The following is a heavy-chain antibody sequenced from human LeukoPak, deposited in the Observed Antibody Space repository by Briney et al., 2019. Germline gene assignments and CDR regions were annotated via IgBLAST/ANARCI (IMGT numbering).Heavy chain of an antibody. D-gene: IGHD6-19*01. CDR1: GYSFTSYW. CDR2: IDPSDSYT. J-gene: IGHJ5*02. Sequence: EEPLRISCKGSGYSFTSYWISWVRQMPGKGLEWMGRIDPSDSYTNYSPSFQGHVTISADKSISTAYLQWSSLKASDTAMCYCARQVAGLNWFDPWGQGTLVTVSS. V-gene: IGHV5-10-1*01. CDR3: ARQVAGLNWFDP.